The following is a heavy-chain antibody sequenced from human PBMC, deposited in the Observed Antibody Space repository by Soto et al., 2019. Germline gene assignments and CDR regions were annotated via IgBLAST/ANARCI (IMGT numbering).Heavy chain of an antibody. CDR3: TTVSYYTGLIVRSDY. D-gene: IGHD2-8*02. V-gene: IGHV3-15*07. Sequence: PGGSLRLSCAGSGFTFSNAWFNWVRQAPGKGLEWVGRVKSKTDGGTTDFAAPVKGRFAISRDGSKDMVYLEMNSLKTEDTGISYCTTVSYYTGLIVRSDYWGQRTQVTVSS. CDR2: VKSKTDGGTT. J-gene: IGHJ4*01. CDR1: GFTFSNAW.